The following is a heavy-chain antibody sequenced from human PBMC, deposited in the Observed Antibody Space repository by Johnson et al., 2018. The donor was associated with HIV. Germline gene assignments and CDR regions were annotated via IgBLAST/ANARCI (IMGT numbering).Heavy chain of an antibody. Sequence: QVQLVESGGGVVRPGGSPRLSCAASGFRFDDYGINWVRQAPGKGLEWVAGISDDGSKKYHGDSVKGRFTISRDNSKNTLYLQMNSLRAEDTALYYCASLGGLDVAFYIWGQGTMVTVSS. V-gene: IGHV3-30*03. D-gene: IGHD3-10*01. CDR3: ASLGGLDVAFYI. CDR1: GFRFDDYG. J-gene: IGHJ3*02. CDR2: ISDDGSKK.